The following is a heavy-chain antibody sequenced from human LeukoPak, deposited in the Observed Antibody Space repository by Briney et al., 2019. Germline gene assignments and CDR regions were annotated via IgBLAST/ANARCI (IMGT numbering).Heavy chain of an antibody. CDR1: GFTFSSYA. CDR2: ISGSGGST. CDR3: AKGGTFRTAFDI. J-gene: IGHJ3*02. D-gene: IGHD2-2*01. V-gene: IGHV3-23*01. Sequence: GGSLRLSCAASGFTFSSYAMSWVRQAPGKGLEWVSAISGSGGSTYYADSVKSRFTISRDNSKNTLYLQMNSLRAEDTAVYYCAKGGTFRTAFDIWGQGTMVTVSS.